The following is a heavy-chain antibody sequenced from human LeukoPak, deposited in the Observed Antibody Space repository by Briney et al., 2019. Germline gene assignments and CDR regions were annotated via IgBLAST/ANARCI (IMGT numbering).Heavy chain of an antibody. D-gene: IGHD2-2*01. CDR3: GREYCISTSCYSPDY. V-gene: IGHV1-18*01. CDR2: ISGYNGNT. Sequence: ASVKVSCKASGYTFSSYGISWVRQAPGLGLEWMGWISGYNGNTNYAQKLQGRVTVTTDTSTSTAYMELRSLRSDDTAVYYCGREYCISTSCYSPDYWGQGTLVTVSS. J-gene: IGHJ4*02. CDR1: GYTFSSYG.